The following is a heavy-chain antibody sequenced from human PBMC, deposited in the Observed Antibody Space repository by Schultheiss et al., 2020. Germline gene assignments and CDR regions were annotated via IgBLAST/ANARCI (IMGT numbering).Heavy chain of an antibody. CDR1: GGSISSGSDY. CDR2: IYNSGST. CDR3: ARSPITVAGFDY. J-gene: IGHJ4*02. D-gene: IGHD6-19*01. Sequence: SQTLSLTCTVSGGSISSGSDYWSWIRQPAVKGLEWIGRIYNSGSTNYNPSLKSRVTISVDTSKNQFSLKLGSVTAADTAVYYCARSPITVAGFDYWGQGTLVTVSS. V-gene: IGHV4-61*02.